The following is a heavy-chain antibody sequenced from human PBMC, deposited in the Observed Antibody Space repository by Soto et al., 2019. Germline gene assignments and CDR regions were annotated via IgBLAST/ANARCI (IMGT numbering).Heavy chain of an antibody. Sequence: ASVKVSCKASGYTFTSYGISWARQAPGQGLEWMGWISAYNGNTNYAQKLQGRVTMTTDTSTSTAYMELRSLRSDDTAVYYCARVGAYTYYYDSSGYYDPAGYFQHWGQGTLVTVSS. CDR1: GYTFTSYG. J-gene: IGHJ1*01. V-gene: IGHV1-18*01. D-gene: IGHD3-22*01. CDR2: ISAYNGNT. CDR3: ARVGAYTYYYDSSGYYDPAGYFQH.